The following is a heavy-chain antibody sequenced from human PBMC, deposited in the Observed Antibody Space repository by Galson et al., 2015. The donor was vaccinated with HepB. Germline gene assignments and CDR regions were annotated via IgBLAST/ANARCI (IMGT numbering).Heavy chain of an antibody. J-gene: IGHJ4*02. V-gene: IGHV3-33*01. CDR1: GFTFSSYG. D-gene: IGHD6-19*01. CDR2: IWYDGSNK. CDR3: ASLSVAGIMPLLVGEPDY. Sequence: SLRLSCAASGFTFSSYGMHWVRQAPGKGLEWVAVIWYDGSNKYYADSVKGRFTISRDNSKNTLYLQMNSLRAEDTAVYYCASLSVAGIMPLLVGEPDYWGQGTLVTDSS.